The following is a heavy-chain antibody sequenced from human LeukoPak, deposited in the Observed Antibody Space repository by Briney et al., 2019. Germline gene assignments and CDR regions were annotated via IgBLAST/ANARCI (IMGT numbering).Heavy chain of an antibody. CDR2: ISYDGSNK. V-gene: IGHV3-30*01. J-gene: IGHJ4*02. Sequence: GGSLRLSRAASGFTFSSYAMHWVRQAPGKGLEWVAVISYDGSNKYYADSVKGRFTISRDNSKNTLYLQMNSLRAEDTAVYYCARATNYDFWSGYYYWGQGTLVTVSS. CDR1: GFTFSSYA. CDR3: ARATNYDFWSGYYY. D-gene: IGHD3-3*01.